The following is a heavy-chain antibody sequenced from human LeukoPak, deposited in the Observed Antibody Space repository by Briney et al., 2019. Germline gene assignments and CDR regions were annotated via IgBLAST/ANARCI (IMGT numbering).Heavy chain of an antibody. V-gene: IGHV4-39*07. CDR1: GGSISSSSYY. J-gene: IGHJ4*02. CDR3: AREGIGRIFDY. Sequence: SETLSLTCTVSGGSISSSSYYWGWIRQPPGKGLEWIGSIYYSGSTYYNPSLKSRVTISVDTSKNQYSLKLSSVTAADTAVYYCAREGIGRIFDYWGQGTLVTVSS. CDR2: IYYSGST.